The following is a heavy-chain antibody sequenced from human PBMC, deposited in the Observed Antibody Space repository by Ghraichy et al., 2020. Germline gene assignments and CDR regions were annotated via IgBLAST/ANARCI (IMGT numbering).Heavy chain of an antibody. CDR2: IYYSGST. CDR3: ARHTGRFGELLSYFDY. D-gene: IGHD3-10*01. J-gene: IGHJ4*02. V-gene: IGHV4-59*08. CDR1: GGFISSYY. Sequence: SQTLSLTCTVSGGFISSYYWSWIRQPPGKGLEWIGYIYYSGSTNYNPSLKSRVTISVDTSKNQFSLKLSSVTAADTAVYYCARHTGRFGELLSYFDYWGQGTLVTVSS.